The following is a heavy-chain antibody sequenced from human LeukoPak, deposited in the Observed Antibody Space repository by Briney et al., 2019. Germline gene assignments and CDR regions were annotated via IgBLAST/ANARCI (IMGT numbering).Heavy chain of an antibody. J-gene: IGHJ6*03. CDR3: AKPYQLLFYFYYYMDV. CDR1: GGTFSSYA. Sequence: ASVKVSCKASGGTFSSYAISWVRQAPGQGPEWMGGIIPIFGTANYAQKFQGRVTITTDESTSTAYMELSSLRSEDTAVYYCAKPYQLLFYFYYYMDVWGKGTTVTVSS. D-gene: IGHD2-2*01. CDR2: IIPIFGTA. V-gene: IGHV1-69*05.